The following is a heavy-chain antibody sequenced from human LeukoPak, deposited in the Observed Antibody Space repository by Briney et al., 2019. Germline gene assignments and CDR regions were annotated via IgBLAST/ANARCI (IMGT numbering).Heavy chain of an antibody. CDR2: ISSSSSYI. V-gene: IGHV3-21*01. J-gene: IGHJ5*02. CDR1: GFTFSSYS. Sequence: GGSLRLSCAASGFTFSSYSMNWVRQAPGKGLEWVSSISSSSSYIYYADSVKGRFTISRDNAKNSLYLQMNSLRAEDTAVYYCARRSGWYVNWFDPWGQGTLVTVSS. CDR3: ARRSGWYVNWFDP. D-gene: IGHD6-19*01.